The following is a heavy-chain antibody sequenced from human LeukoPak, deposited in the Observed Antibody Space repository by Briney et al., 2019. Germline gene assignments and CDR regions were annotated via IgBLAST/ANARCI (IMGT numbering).Heavy chain of an antibody. CDR1: GYTFTSYA. J-gene: IGHJ4*02. V-gene: IGHV1-3*01. CDR2: INAGNGNT. D-gene: IGHD3-3*01. Sequence: ASVKVSCKASGYTFTSYAMHWVRQAPGQRLERMGWINAGNGNTKYSQKFQGRVTITRDTSASTAYMELSSLRSEDTAVYYCALNCDFWSGPFDYWGQGTLVTVSS. CDR3: ALNCDFWSGPFDY.